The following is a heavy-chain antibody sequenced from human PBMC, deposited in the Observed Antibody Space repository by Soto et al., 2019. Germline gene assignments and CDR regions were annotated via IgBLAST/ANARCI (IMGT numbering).Heavy chain of an antibody. D-gene: IGHD6-13*01. Sequence: EVQLLESGGGLVQPGGSLRLSCAASGFTFSSYAMSWVRQAPGKGLEWVSAISGSGGSTYYADSVMGPFTISRDNSKNTLYLQMNSLRAEDTAVYYCAKARAAARLLNWFDPWGQGALVTVSS. J-gene: IGHJ5*02. CDR1: GFTFSSYA. CDR3: AKARAAARLLNWFDP. CDR2: ISGSGGST. V-gene: IGHV3-23*01.